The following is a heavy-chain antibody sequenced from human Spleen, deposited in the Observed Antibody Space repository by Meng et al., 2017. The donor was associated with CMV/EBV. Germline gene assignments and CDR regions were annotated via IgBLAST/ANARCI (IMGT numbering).Heavy chain of an antibody. V-gene: IGHV3-66*01. CDR1: GFTVSSNY. CDR2: IYSGGST. Sequence: EVQLVESXXGXVQPGXXLRLSCAASGFTVSSNYMSWVRQAPGKGLEWVSVIYSGGSTYYADSVKGRFTISRDNSKNTLYLQMNSLRAEDTAVYYCAIAVAGTDYWGQGTLVTVS. CDR3: AIAVAGTDY. D-gene: IGHD6-19*01. J-gene: IGHJ4*02.